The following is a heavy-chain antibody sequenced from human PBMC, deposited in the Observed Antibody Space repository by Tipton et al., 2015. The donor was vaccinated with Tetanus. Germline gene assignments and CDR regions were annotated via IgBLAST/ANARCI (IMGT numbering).Heavy chain of an antibody. V-gene: IGHV6-1*01. J-gene: IGHJ3*02. CDR2: TYYRSKWYN. Sequence: GLVKPSQTLSLTCAICGDSVSSNTDAWNWIRQSTSRGLEWLGRTYYRSKWYNDYALSVKSRININPDTSKKPFSLQLKSVTPEDTAIYFGVRGSGLGLDAFYIWGRGTMVSASS. CDR3: VRGSGLGLDAFYI. CDR1: GDSVSSNTDA. D-gene: IGHD3-16*01.